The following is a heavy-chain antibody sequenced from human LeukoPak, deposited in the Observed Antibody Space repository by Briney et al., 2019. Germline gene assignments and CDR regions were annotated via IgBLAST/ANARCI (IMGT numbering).Heavy chain of an antibody. Sequence: GGSLRLSCAASGFTVSSNYMSWVRQAPGKGLEWVSVIYSGGSTYYADSVKGRFTISRDNSKNMLYLQMNSLRAEDTAVYYCARDKSNPPYYYYGMDVWGQGTTVTVSS. CDR2: IYSGGST. J-gene: IGHJ6*02. CDR3: ARDKSNPPYYYYGMDV. CDR1: GFTVSSNY. V-gene: IGHV3-66*01.